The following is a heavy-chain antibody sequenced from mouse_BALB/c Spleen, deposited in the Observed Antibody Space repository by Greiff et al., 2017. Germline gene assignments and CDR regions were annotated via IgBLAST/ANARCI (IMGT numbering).Heavy chain of an antibody. Sequence: VQLQQSGAELVRPGTSVKVSCKASGYAFTNYLIEWVKQRPGQGLEWIGVINPGSGGTKYNEKFKGKATLTSDKSSSTAYMELSSLTSEDSAVYYCARAGGNYGAWFAYWGQGTLVTVSA. CDR3: ARAGGNYGAWFAY. CDR1: GYAFTNYL. J-gene: IGHJ3*01. V-gene: IGHV1-54*01. D-gene: IGHD2-1*01. CDR2: INPGSGGT.